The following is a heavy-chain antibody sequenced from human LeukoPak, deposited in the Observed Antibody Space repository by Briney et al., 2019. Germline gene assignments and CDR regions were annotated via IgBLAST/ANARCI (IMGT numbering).Heavy chain of an antibody. Sequence: GASVKVSCKASGYTFTSYAMHWVRQAPGQRLEWMGWINASNGNTKYSQKFQGRVTITRDTSASTAYTELSSLRSEDTAVYYCARPRQLVLANPPSYYYGMDVWGQGTTVTVSS. CDR2: INASNGNT. J-gene: IGHJ6*02. CDR1: GYTFTSYA. V-gene: IGHV1-3*01. D-gene: IGHD6-13*01. CDR3: ARPRQLVLANPPSYYYGMDV.